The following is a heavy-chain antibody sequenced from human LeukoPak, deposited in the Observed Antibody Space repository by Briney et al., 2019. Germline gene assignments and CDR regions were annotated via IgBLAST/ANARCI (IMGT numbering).Heavy chain of an antibody. CDR2: ITGDGDR. Sequence: GVSLRLSCAASGFTFDDYAMHWVRQAPGEGLEWVSLITGDGDRHYADSVKSRFTVSRDNSRNSLYLHMNTLTTADTAFYYCAKDLTYPGXAWFXPWGQGTLVTVSS. J-gene: IGHJ5*02. CDR3: AKDLTYPGXAWFXP. CDR1: GFTFDDYA. V-gene: IGHV3-43*02. D-gene: IGHD2/OR15-2a*01.